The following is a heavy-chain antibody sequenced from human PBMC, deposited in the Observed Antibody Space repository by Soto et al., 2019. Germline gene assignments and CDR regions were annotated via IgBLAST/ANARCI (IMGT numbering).Heavy chain of an antibody. CDR2: ISAGAVAT. D-gene: IGHD1-7*01. CDR3: ANRRETRGSYRHFDY. J-gene: IGHJ4*02. CDR1: GFTFSSYA. V-gene: IGHV3-23*01. Sequence: GSLRLSCAASGFTFSSYAMSWVRQAPGKGLEWVSAISAGAVATNYADSVKGRFTISRDNSKNTLYLQMNSLRAEDTAVYYCANRRETRGSYRHFDYWGQGALVTVSS.